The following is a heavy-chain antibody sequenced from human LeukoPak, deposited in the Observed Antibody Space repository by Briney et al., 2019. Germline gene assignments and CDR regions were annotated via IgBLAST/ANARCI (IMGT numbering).Heavy chain of an antibody. J-gene: IGHJ3*02. V-gene: IGHV4-59*12. CDR2: IYYSGST. CDR1: GGSISSYY. CDR3: AREINGQRLDAFDI. Sequence: PSETLSLTCTVSGGSISSYYWSWIRQPPGKGLGWIGYIYYSGSTNYNPSLKSRVTISVDTSKNQFSLKLSSVTAADTAVYYCAREINGQRLDAFDIWGQGTMVTVSS. D-gene: IGHD5-24*01.